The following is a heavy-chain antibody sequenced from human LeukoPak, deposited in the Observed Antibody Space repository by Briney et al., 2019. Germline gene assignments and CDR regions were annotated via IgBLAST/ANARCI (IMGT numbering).Heavy chain of an antibody. J-gene: IGHJ4*02. D-gene: IGHD3-10*01. CDR1: GYTLTELS. V-gene: IGHV1-24*01. CDR3: ATVTLGEFWGGY. Sequence: ASVKVPCKVSGYTLTELSMHWVRQAPGKGLEWMGGFDPEDGETIYAQKFQGRVTMTEDTSTDTAYMELSSLRSEDTAVYYCATVTLGEFWGGYWGQGTLVTVSS. CDR2: FDPEDGET.